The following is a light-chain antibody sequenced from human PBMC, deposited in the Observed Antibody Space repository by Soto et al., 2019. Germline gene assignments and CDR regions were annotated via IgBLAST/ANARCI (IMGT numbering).Light chain of an antibody. CDR1: QSVSSSY. V-gene: IGKV3-20*01. CDR2: GAS. CDR3: QQYDRSPWT. J-gene: IGKJ1*01. Sequence: EIVLTQSPGTLSLSPGERATLSCRASQSVSSSYLAWHQQKPGQAPRLLIYGASSRATGIPDRFSGSGSGTDFNLTISRLEPEDFAVYYWQQYDRSPWTFGQGTKVEIK.